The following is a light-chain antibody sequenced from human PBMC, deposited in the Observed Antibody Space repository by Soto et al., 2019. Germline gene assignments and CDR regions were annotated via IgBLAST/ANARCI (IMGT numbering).Light chain of an antibody. V-gene: IGLV1-40*01. CDR1: SSNIGAGYD. Sequence: QLVLTQPPSVSGAPGQRVTISCTGSSSNIGAGYDVHWYQQLPGSAPKLLISGNSNRPSGVPDRFSGSKSGTSASLAITGLQAEDEADYYCQSYESSLSAWVFGGGTKLTVL. J-gene: IGLJ3*02. CDR3: QSYESSLSAWV. CDR2: GNS.